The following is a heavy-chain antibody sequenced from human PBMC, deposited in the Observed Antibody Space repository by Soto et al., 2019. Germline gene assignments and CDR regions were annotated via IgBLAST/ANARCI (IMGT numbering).Heavy chain of an antibody. V-gene: IGHV4-38-2*01. CDR3: ARVWGAVDTAMVMGNWFDP. D-gene: IGHD5-18*01. CDR2: IYHSGST. Sequence: SETLSLTCAVSGYSISSGYYWGWIRQPPGKGLEWIGSIYHSGSTYYNPSLKSRVTISVDTSKNQFSLKLSSVTAADTAVYYCARVWGAVDTAMVMGNWFDPWGQGTLVTVS. J-gene: IGHJ5*02. CDR1: GYSISSGYY.